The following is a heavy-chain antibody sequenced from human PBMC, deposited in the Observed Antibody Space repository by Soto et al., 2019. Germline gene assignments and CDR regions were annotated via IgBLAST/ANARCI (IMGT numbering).Heavy chain of an antibody. D-gene: IGHD2-2*01. J-gene: IGHJ6*03. CDR1: GGSFSGYY. V-gene: IGHV4-34*01. CDR2: INHSGST. CDR3: ARYCSSTSCYHYYYYYMDV. Sequence: SETLSLTCAVYGGSFSGYYWSWIRQPPGKGLEWIGEINHSGSTNYNPSLKSRVTISVDTSKNQFSLKLSSVTAADTAVYYCARYCSSTSCYHYYYYYMDVWGKGTTVIVSS.